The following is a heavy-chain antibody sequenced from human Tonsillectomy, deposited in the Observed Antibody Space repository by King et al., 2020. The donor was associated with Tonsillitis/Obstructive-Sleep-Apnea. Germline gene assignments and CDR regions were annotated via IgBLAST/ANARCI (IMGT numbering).Heavy chain of an antibody. D-gene: IGHD5-12*01. CDR2: INHSGST. J-gene: IGHJ4*02. CDR3: ARPQDYSGYVFY. Sequence: VQLQQWGAGLLKPSETLSLTCAVYGGSFSDYYWSWIRQPPGKGLEWIGEINHSGSTNYNPSLKSRVTISVDTSKNQFSLKLSSVTAADTAVYYCARPQDYSGYVFYWGQGNLDTVSS. V-gene: IGHV4-34*01. CDR1: GGSFSDYY.